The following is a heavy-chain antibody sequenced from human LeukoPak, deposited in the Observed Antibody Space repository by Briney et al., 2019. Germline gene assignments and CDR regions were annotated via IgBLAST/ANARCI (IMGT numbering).Heavy chain of an antibody. V-gene: IGHV1-58*02. CDR3: ARAGYSSGWYRRYAFDI. CDR1: GFTFTSSA. Sequence: SVKVSCKASGFTFTSSAMQWVRQARGQRLEWIGWIVVGSGNTNYAQKFQERVTITRDMSTSTAYMELSSLRSDDTAVYYCARAGYSSGWYRRYAFDIWGQGTMVTASS. CDR2: IVVGSGNT. J-gene: IGHJ3*02. D-gene: IGHD6-19*01.